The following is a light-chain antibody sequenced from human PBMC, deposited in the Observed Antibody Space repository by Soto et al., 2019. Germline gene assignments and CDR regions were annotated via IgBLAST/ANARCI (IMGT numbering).Light chain of an antibody. J-gene: IGKJ3*01. CDR1: QSISYY. CDR2: DAS. V-gene: IGKV3-11*01. CDR3: QQRDSWPVT. Sequence: EIVLTQSPATLSLSPGERATLSCRASQSISYYLTWYQQKPGQAPRLLIYDASNRATGIPARFSGSGSGTDFTLIFSSLQPEDFAVYYCQQRDSWPVTFGPGTKVDV.